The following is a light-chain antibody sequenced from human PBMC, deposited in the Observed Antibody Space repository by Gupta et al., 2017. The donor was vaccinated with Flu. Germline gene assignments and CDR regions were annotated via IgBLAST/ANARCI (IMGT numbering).Light chain of an antibody. J-gene: IGKJ1*01. Sequence: DIVMTQSPLSLPVTPGEPASISCRSSQSLLQSDGINYVDWYLQRPWQSSQLLIYLGSTRASGVPDRFSGSGSGTDFTLRISRVETEDIGVYYCMQSLQTPWTFGQGTKVEIK. CDR1: QSLLQSDGINY. CDR3: MQSLQTPWT. V-gene: IGKV2-28*01. CDR2: LGS.